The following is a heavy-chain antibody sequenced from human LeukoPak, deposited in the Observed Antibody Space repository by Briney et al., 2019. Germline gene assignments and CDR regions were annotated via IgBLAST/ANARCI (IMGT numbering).Heavy chain of an antibody. Sequence: ASVKVSCKASGYTFTDYYLHWVRQAPGQGVEWMGCINPNSGGKDCAQNFQDRVTLTRDTSINTAYMELSSLRSDDTAVYYCARDPIASTWYAVNSWGQGTLVTVSS. D-gene: IGHD6-13*01. V-gene: IGHV1-2*02. CDR1: GYTFTDYY. CDR2: INPNSGGK. CDR3: ARDPIASTWYAVNS. J-gene: IGHJ4*02.